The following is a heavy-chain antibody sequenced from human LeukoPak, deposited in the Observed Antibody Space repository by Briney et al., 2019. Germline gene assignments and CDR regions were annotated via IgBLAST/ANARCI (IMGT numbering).Heavy chain of an antibody. J-gene: IGHJ3*02. D-gene: IGHD3-10*01. Sequence: PSETLSLTCTVSGGSISSGGYYWSWIRQPPGKGLEWIGYIYHSGSTYYNPSLKSRVTISVDRSKNQFSLKLSSVTAADTAVYYCARGSLLWKSFDIWDQGTMVTVSS. CDR2: IYHSGST. V-gene: IGHV4-30-2*01. CDR3: ARGSLLWKSFDI. CDR1: GGSISSGGYY.